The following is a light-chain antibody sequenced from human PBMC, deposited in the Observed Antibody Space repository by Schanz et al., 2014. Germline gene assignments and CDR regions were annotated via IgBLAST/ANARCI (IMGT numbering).Light chain of an antibody. CDR2: GTS. Sequence: EIVMTHSPATLSVSPGERATLSCWASQSVSSNLAWYQQKPGQAPRLLIYGTSIRATGIPDRFSGSGSGTDFTLTISRLEPEDFAVYYCHQYINSPFTFGPGTKLDLK. CDR1: QSVSSN. CDR3: HQYINSPFT. V-gene: IGKV3D-15*02. J-gene: IGKJ3*01.